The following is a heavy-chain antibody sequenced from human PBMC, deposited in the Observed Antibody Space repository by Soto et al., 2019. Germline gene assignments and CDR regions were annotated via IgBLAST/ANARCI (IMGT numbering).Heavy chain of an antibody. CDR2: IWYDGSNK. Sequence: PGGSLRLSCAASGFTFSSYGMHWVRQAPGKGLEWVAVIWYDGSNKYYADSVKGRFTISRDNSKNTLYLQMNSPRAEDTAVYYCARDGGEDYSFPLGGFYYYYYGMDVWGQGTTVTVSS. D-gene: IGHD4-4*01. CDR1: GFTFSSYG. CDR3: ARDGGEDYSFPLGGFYYYYYGMDV. V-gene: IGHV3-33*01. J-gene: IGHJ6*02.